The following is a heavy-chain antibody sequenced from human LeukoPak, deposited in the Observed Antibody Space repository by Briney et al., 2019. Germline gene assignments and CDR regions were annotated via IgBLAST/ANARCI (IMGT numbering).Heavy chain of an antibody. Sequence: ASVKVSCKASGYTFTNNFMHWVRQAPGQGLQWMGIINPSGDNTWYAQKFQGRVTMTRDMATSTDYMEVSSLRSEDTAVYYCARDNSVGDSAWWFDPWGQGTLVTVSS. CDR1: GYTFTNNF. D-gene: IGHD5-12*01. V-gene: IGHV1-46*01. CDR2: INPSGDNT. CDR3: ARDNSVGDSAWWFDP. J-gene: IGHJ5*02.